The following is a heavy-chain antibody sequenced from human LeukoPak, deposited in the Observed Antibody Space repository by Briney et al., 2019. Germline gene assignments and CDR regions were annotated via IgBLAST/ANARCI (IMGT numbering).Heavy chain of an antibody. CDR2: IWYDGSNK. CDR3: ARVTYYDSSGPVDY. CDR1: GFTFSSYG. Sequence: GGSLRLSCAASGFTFSSYGMHWVRQAPGKGLEWVAVIWYDGSNKYYADSVKGRFTISRDNSKNTLYLQMNSLRAEDTAVYYCARVTYYDSSGPVDYWGQGTLVTVSS. D-gene: IGHD3-22*01. J-gene: IGHJ4*02. V-gene: IGHV3-33*01.